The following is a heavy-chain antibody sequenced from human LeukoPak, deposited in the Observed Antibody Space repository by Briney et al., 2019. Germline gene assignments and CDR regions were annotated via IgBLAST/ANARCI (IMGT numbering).Heavy chain of an antibody. V-gene: IGHV3-23*01. CDR1: GFTFSSYA. CDR3: ARVRSDSSGYYPDY. J-gene: IGHJ4*02. Sequence: GGSLRLSCAASGFTFSSYAMSWVRQAPGKGLEWVSAISGSGGSTYYADSVKGRFTISRDNSKNTLYLQMNSLRAEDTAVYYCARVRSDSSGYYPDYWGQGTLVTVSS. D-gene: IGHD3-22*01. CDR2: ISGSGGST.